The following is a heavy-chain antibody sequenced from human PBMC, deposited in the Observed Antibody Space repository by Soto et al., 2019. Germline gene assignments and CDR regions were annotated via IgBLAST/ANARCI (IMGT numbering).Heavy chain of an antibody. D-gene: IGHD5-18*01. V-gene: IGHV3-66*04. Sequence: EVPLVESGGGLVQPGGSLRLSCAASGFTVSSKYMSWVRQAPGKGLEWVSVIYSDGSAYYADSVKGRFTISRDNSKNTLYLQMNSLRAEDTAVYYCARHGYNYGGGYFDYWGQGTLVTVSS. J-gene: IGHJ4*02. CDR3: ARHGYNYGGGYFDY. CDR2: IYSDGSA. CDR1: GFTVSSKY.